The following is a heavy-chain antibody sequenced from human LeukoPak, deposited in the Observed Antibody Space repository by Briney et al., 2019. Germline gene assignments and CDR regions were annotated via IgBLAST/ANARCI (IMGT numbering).Heavy chain of an antibody. D-gene: IGHD6-19*01. V-gene: IGHV4-39*07. CDR1: GGSISSSSYY. Sequence: PSETLSLTCTVSGGSISSSSYYWGWIRQPPGKGLEWIGSIYYSGSTYYNPSLKSRVTISVDTSKNQFSLKLSSVTAADTAVYYCARGLGVAVAGIGYWGQGTLVTVSS. CDR3: ARGLGVAVAGIGY. J-gene: IGHJ4*02. CDR2: IYYSGST.